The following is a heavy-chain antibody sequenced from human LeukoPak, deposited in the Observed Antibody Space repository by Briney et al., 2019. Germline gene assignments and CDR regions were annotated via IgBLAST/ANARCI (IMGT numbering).Heavy chain of an antibody. CDR3: TTNPYDRSGYHI. CDR1: GLTFTKAW. V-gene: IGHV3-15*05. J-gene: IGHJ3*02. D-gene: IGHD3-22*01. Sequence: GGSLRLSCAASGLTFTKAWMTWVRQAPGEGLEWVGRIKSNTDGGTTDYAAPVKGRFTISRDDSKKTLYLQMNSLKTEDTAVYYCTTNPYDRSGYHIWGQGTMVTVSS. CDR2: IKSNTDGGTT.